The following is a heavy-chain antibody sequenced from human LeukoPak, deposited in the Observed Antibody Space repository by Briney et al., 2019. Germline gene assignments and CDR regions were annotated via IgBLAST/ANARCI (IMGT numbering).Heavy chain of an antibody. J-gene: IGHJ6*03. CDR2: INTNTGNP. D-gene: IGHD3-10*01. CDR3: ATRGYYYYMDV. Sequence: ASVKVSCKASGYTFTGYYMHWVRQAPGQGLEWMGWINTNTGNPTYAQGFTGRFVFSLDTSVSTAYLQISSLKAEDTAVYYCATRGYYYYMDVWGKGTTVTVSS. CDR1: GYTFTGYY. V-gene: IGHV7-4-1*02.